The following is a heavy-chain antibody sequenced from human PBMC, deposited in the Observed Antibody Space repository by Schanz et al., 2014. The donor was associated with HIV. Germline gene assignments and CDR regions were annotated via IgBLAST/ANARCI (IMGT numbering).Heavy chain of an antibody. CDR3: AKEEQQLGGVGGYHFDY. CDR2: TWYDGSNK. Sequence: QVQLVESGGGVVQPGRSLRLSCAASGFTFRSYGMHWVRQAPGKGLEWVAVTWYDGSNKYYAVSVKGRFTISRDNSKTTLFLQMNSLRAEDTAVYYCAKEEQQLGGVGGYHFDYWGQGTLVTVSS. CDR1: GFTFRSYG. V-gene: IGHV3-33*06. D-gene: IGHD6-13*01. J-gene: IGHJ4*02.